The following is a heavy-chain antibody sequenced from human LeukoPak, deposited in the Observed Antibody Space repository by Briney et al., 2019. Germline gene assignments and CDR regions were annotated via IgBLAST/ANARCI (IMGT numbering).Heavy chain of an antibody. V-gene: IGHV4-59*01. CDR2: IYYSGST. Sequence: PSETLSLTCTVSGGSISRYYWSWIRQPPGKALEWIGYIYYSGSTNYNPSLKSRVTISVDSSKTQYSLKLSSVLAADTAVYYCARGGSGPRHYYYYDMDVWGKGTTVTVSS. D-gene: IGHD6-19*01. J-gene: IGHJ6*03. CDR1: GGSISRYY. CDR3: ARGGSGPRHYYYYDMDV.